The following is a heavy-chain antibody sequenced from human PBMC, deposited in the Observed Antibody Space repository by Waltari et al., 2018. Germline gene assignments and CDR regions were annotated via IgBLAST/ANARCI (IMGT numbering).Heavy chain of an antibody. D-gene: IGHD3-10*01. V-gene: IGHV5-51*01. CDR1: GYSFTTTW. J-gene: IGHJ4*02. CDR3: VVGSSFDY. CDR2: IYPGDSDT. Sequence: EVQVVQSGAEVKKPGESLKLSCEGSGYSFTTTWIGWVRQMPGKGLEWMGIIYPGDSDTRYSPSFQGQVTISADKSINTAYLQWSTLKASDTAMYYCVVGSSFDYWGQGTLVTVSS.